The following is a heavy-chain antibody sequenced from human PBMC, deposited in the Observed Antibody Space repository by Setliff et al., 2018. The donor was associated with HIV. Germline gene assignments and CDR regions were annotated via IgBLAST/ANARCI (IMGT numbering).Heavy chain of an antibody. V-gene: IGHV1-58*02. J-gene: IGHJ4*02. CDR2: IVVGSYNT. CDR3: GLATILGGAFDY. D-gene: IGHD5-12*01. CDR1: GFTFTNSA. Sequence: GASVKVSCKASGFTFTNSAMQWVRQARGQRLEWIGWIVVGSYNTNYAQKFQERVTITRDLSTSTAYMELSSLRSEDTAVYYCGLATILGGAFDYWGQGTLVTVSS.